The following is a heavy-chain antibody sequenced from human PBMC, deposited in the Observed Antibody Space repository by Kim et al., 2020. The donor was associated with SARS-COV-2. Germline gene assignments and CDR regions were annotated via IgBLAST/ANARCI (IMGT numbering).Heavy chain of an antibody. CDR1: GYTFTGYY. Sequence: ASVKVSCKASGYTFTGYYMHWVRQAPGQGLEWMGWINPNSGGTNYAQKFQGRVTMTRDTSISTAYMELSRLRSDDTAVYYCSSFVDIVATIGGGFDYWGQGTLVTVSS. CDR3: SSFVDIVATIGGGFDY. CDR2: INPNSGGT. J-gene: IGHJ4*02. V-gene: IGHV1-2*02. D-gene: IGHD5-12*01.